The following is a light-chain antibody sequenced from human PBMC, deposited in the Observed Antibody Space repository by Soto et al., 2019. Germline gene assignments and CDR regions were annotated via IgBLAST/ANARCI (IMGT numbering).Light chain of an antibody. V-gene: IGKV1-27*01. CDR1: QGIGNY. Sequence: DIQMTQSPSSLSASVGDRVTITCRASQGIGNYLAWYQQRLGQAPNLLIYAASTLQSGVPSRFSGSGSGTEFTLTISSLQTEDLATYYCQKYNGAPWTFGHGTKVGIK. J-gene: IGKJ1*01. CDR3: QKYNGAPWT. CDR2: AAS.